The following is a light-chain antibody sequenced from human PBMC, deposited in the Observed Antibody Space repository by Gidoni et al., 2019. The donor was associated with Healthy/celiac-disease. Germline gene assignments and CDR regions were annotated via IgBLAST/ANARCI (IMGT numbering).Light chain of an antibody. V-gene: IGKV1-33*01. CDR3: QQYDNLPLT. CDR1: QDISNW. Sequence: DIQMNQSPSSLSASVGDRVTITCQASQDISNWLTWYQQKPGKAPKLLIYDASSLETGVPSRFSGSGSGTDFTFTISSLQPEDIATYYCQQYDNLPLTFGGGTKVEIK. CDR2: DAS. J-gene: IGKJ4*01.